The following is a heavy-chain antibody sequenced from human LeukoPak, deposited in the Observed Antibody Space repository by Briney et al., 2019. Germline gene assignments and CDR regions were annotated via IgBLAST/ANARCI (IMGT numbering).Heavy chain of an antibody. J-gene: IGHJ4*02. CDR3: VRDRYSGPEY. V-gene: IGHV3-11*06. Sequence: GGSLRLSCGASEFAFSDFYMTWIRQAPGKGLEWVSYISSSSSHTNYADSVKGRFTISRDNAKNSLYLQMNSLRAEDTAVYSCVRDRYSGPEYWGQGTLVTVSS. CDR1: EFAFSDFY. CDR2: ISSSSSHT. D-gene: IGHD5-12*01.